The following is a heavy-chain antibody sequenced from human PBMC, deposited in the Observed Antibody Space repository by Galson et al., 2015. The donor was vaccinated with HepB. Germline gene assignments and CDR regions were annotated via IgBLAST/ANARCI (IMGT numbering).Heavy chain of an antibody. CDR3: TRAFDI. CDR2: ISWNSGTI. CDR1: GFAFDDYA. Sequence: SLRLSCAASGFAFDDYAMHWVRQAPGKGLEWVSGISWNSGTIGYADSVKGRFTISRDNAKNSLYLQMNSLSAEDTALYYCTRAFDIWGQGTMVIVSS. V-gene: IGHV3-9*01. J-gene: IGHJ3*02.